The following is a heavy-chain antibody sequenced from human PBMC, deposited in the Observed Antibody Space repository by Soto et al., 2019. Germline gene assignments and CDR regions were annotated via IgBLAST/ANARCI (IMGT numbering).Heavy chain of an antibody. CDR2: IYYSGST. J-gene: IGHJ6*03. CDR3: ARVPYYDYIWGSYPYYYYYYMDV. V-gene: IGHV4-59*01. Sequence: SETLSLTCTVSGGSIISYYWSWIRQPPWKGLEWIGYIYYSGSTNYNPSLKSRVTISVDTSKNQFSLKLSSVTAADTAVYYCARVPYYDYIWGSYPYYYYYYMDVWGKGTTVTVSS. D-gene: IGHD3-16*01. CDR1: GGSIISYY.